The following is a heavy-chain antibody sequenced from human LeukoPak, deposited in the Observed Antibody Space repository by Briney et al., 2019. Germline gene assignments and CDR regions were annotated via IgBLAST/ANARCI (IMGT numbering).Heavy chain of an antibody. Sequence: GGSLRLSCAASGFTFSSYAMSWVRQAPGKRLEWVSYISSSSSYIYYADSVKGRFTISRDNAENSLYLQMNSLRAEDTAVYYCARGSEGYCSGGGCYYGMDVWGQGTTVTVSS. CDR1: GFTFSSYA. CDR2: ISSSSSYI. J-gene: IGHJ6*01. V-gene: IGHV3-21*01. D-gene: IGHD2-15*01. CDR3: ARGSEGYCSGGGCYYGMDV.